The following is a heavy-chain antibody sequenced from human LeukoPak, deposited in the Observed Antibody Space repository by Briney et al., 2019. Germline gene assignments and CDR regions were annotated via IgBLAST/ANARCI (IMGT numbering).Heavy chain of an antibody. D-gene: IGHD4-23*01. CDR3: VRGGNYYYYYYMDV. Sequence: ASVKVSCKASGYSFNNYDINWVRQAPGQGLEWMGWMNPNSGNTGYAQKFQGRFTLTRETFISTAYMELSSLRSDDTAVYYCVRGGNYYYYYYMDVWGKGTTVTVSS. CDR1: GYSFNNYD. V-gene: IGHV1-8*01. CDR2: MNPNSGNT. J-gene: IGHJ6*03.